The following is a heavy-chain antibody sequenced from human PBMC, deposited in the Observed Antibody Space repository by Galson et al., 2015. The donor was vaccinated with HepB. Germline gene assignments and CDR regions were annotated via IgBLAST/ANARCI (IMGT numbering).Heavy chain of an antibody. CDR1: GNTLINLS. D-gene: IGHD5-18*01. V-gene: IGHV1-24*01. CDR2: FDPEEGET. J-gene: IGHJ4*02. Sequence: SVKVSCKVSGNTLINLSMHWVRQAPGKGLEWMGGFDPEEGETMYAQKFQGRVTMTEDTSTDTAYMELSSLRSEDTAVYYCATDLPPADTAMAMFDNWGQGTLVSVSS. CDR3: ATDLPPADTAMAMFDN.